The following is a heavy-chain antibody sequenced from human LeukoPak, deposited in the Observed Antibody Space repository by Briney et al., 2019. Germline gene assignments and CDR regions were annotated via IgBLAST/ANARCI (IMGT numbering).Heavy chain of an antibody. V-gene: IGHV3-30*18. D-gene: IGHD1-26*01. Sequence: PGGSLTLSCAASGSTLSSYGIHWVRQAPGNGLEWVAVISYDGSNKYYADSVKGRFTISRDNSKNTLYLQMNSLRAEDTAVYYCAKDLYRIVGVTRDTFDIWGQGTMVTV. J-gene: IGHJ3*02. CDR1: GSTLSSYG. CDR3: AKDLYRIVGVTRDTFDI. CDR2: ISYDGSNK.